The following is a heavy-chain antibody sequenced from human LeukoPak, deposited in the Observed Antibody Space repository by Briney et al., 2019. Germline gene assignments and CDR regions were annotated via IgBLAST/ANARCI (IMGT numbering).Heavy chain of an antibody. CDR2: ISSSAI. CDR1: GFSFTNYG. CDR3: AVDCSSTSCYDY. V-gene: IGHV3-48*01. J-gene: IGHJ4*02. Sequence: GGSLRLSCATSGFSFTNYGMNWVRQAPGKGLEWVSYISSSAILYADAVKGRFTISRDNSKNTLYLQMNSLRAEDTAVYYCAVDCSSTSCYDYWGQGTLVTVSS. D-gene: IGHD2-2*01.